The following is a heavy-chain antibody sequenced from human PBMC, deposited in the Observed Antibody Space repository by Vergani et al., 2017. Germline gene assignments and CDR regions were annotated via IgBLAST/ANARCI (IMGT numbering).Heavy chain of an antibody. CDR3: AKERGSGTYYVDY. CDR1: GFTVSSNY. J-gene: IGHJ4*02. Sequence: EVQLVESGGGLVQPGGSLRLSCAASGFTVSSNYMSWVRQAPGKGLEWVSVIYSGGSTYYADSVKGRFTISRDNSKNTLYLQMNSLGVEDTAVYYCAKERGSGTYYVDYWGQGTLVTVSS. CDR2: IYSGGST. D-gene: IGHD3-10*01. V-gene: IGHV3-66*02.